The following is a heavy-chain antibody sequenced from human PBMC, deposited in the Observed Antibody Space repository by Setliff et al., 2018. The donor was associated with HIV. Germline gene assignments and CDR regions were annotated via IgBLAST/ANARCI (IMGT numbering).Heavy chain of an antibody. Sequence: ASVKVSCKASGYIFTSYYIHWVRQAPGQGLEYMGMIITSGGSTSYTQKFQGRVTMTGDTSTTTVYMELSSLRSEDTAIYYCTSEPGHATFYFDYWGLGTPVTVSS. CDR3: TSEPGHATFYFDY. CDR2: IITSGGST. V-gene: IGHV1-46*01. J-gene: IGHJ4*02. CDR1: GYIFTSYY.